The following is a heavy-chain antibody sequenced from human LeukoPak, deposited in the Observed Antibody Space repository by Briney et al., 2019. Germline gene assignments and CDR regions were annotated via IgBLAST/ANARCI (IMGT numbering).Heavy chain of an antibody. CDR3: ARDQEYQLLRGDYYYYCGMDV. D-gene: IGHD2-2*01. CDR1: GYTFTSYG. J-gene: IGHJ6*02. Sequence: ASVKVSCKASGYTFTSYGISWVRQAPGQGLEWMGWISAYNGNTNYAQKLQGRVTMTTDTSTSTAYMELRSLRSDDTAVYYCARDQEYQLLRGDYYYYCGMDVWGQGTTVTVSS. CDR2: ISAYNGNT. V-gene: IGHV1-18*01.